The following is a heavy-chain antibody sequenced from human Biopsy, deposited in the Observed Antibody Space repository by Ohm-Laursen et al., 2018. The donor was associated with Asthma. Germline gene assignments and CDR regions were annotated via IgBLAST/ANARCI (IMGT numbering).Heavy chain of an antibody. CDR2: IYYSGRT. V-gene: IGHV4-34*01. Sequence: TLSLTCDVYPGSFSGSFWTWIRQSPGKGLEWIGSIYYSGRTYYNPSLESRVTISADTSKNHFSLKVTSVTAADTAVYYCARAVSSSSYWYFDLWGRGDLVTVSS. CDR1: PGSFSGSF. CDR3: ARAVSSSSYWYFDL. D-gene: IGHD6-6*01. J-gene: IGHJ2*01.